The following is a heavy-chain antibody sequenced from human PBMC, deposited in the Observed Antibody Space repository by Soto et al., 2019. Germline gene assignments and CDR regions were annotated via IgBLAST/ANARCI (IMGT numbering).Heavy chain of an antibody. D-gene: IGHD7-27*01. CDR1: GFTFSNAW. CDR3: TTDPRLTPRDAFDI. V-gene: IGHV3-15*07. J-gene: IGHJ3*02. CDR2: IKSKTDGGTT. Sequence: PGGSLRLSCAASGFTFSNAWMNWVRQAPGKGLEWVGRIKSKTDGGTTDYAAPVKGRFTISRDDSKNTLYLQMNSLKTEDTAVYYCTTDPRLTPRDAFDIWGQGTMVTVSS.